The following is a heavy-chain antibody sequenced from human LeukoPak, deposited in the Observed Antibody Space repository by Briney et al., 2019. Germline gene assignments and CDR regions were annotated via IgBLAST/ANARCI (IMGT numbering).Heavy chain of an antibody. D-gene: IGHD3-3*01. J-gene: IGHJ4*02. V-gene: IGHV4-39*07. CDR3: ARDPQSITIFGVVTEGYFDY. Sequence: SETLSLTCTVSGGSISSSSYYWGWIRQPPGKGLEWIGSIYYSGSTYYNPSLKSRVTISVDTSKNQFSLKLSSVTAADTAVYYCARDPQSITIFGVVTEGYFDYWGQGTLVTVSS. CDR2: IYYSGST. CDR1: GGSISSSSYY.